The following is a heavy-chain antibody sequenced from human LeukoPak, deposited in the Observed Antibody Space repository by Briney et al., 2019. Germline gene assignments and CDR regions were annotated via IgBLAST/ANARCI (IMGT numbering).Heavy chain of an antibody. J-gene: IGHJ4*02. D-gene: IGHD3-10*01. Sequence: PGGSLRLSCAASGFNFSDHYMDWVRQAPGKGLEWVSSISESGTNIYYADSVKGRFTISRDNAKNSLYLQMNSLRADDTAVYFCVRYFEYWGQGTLVTVSS. CDR1: GFNFSDHY. CDR2: ISESGTNI. V-gene: IGHV3-69-1*01. CDR3: VRYFEY.